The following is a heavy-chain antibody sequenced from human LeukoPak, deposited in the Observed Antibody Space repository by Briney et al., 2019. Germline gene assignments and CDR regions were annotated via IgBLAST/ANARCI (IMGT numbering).Heavy chain of an antibody. V-gene: IGHV4-39*01. J-gene: IGHJ4*02. CDR3: ARRDDSSGYHKIFDY. CDR1: GGSISSSSYY. Sequence: PSETLSLTCTVSGGSISSSSYYWGWIRQPPGKGLEWIGSIYYSGSTYYNPSLKSRVTISIDTSKNQFYLKLSSLTAADTAVYYCARRDDSSGYHKIFDYWGPGTLVTVSS. D-gene: IGHD3-22*01. CDR2: IYYSGST.